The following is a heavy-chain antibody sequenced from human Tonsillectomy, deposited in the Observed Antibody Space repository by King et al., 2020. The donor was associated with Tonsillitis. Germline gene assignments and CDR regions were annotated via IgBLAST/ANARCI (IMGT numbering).Heavy chain of an antibody. CDR3: ARGFYTYGIFDY. D-gene: IGHD5-18*01. J-gene: IGHJ4*02. CDR2: ISYDGSNK. Sequence: VQLVESGGGVVQPGRSLRLSCAASGFTFSSYAMHWVRQAPGKGLEWVAAISYDGSNKCYAESVKGRFNMSRDNSKNTLYLQMNSLRTEDTAVYYCARGFYTYGIFDYWGQGTLVTVSS. V-gene: IGHV3-30-3*01. CDR1: GFTFSSYA.